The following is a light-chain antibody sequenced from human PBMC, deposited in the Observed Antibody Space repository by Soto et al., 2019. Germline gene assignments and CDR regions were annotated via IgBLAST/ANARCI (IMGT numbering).Light chain of an antibody. CDR3: QSYDSSLRGPYV. CDR2: GNS. J-gene: IGLJ1*01. Sequence: QSVLTQPPSVSGAPGQRVTISCTWSSSNIGAGYDVHWYQQLPVTAPKLLIYGNSNRPSGVPDRFSGSKSGTSASLAITGLQDEDEADYYCQSYDSSLRGPYVVGTGSKVTVL. V-gene: IGLV1-40*01. CDR1: SSNIGAGYD.